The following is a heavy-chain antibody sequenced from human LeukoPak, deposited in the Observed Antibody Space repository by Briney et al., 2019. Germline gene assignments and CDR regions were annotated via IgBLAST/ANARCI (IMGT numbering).Heavy chain of an antibody. Sequence: ASVKVSCKASGYTFTSYDINWVRQATGQGLEWMGRINPNSGGTNYAQKFQGRVTMTRDTSISTAYMELSRLRSDDTAVYYCARVNPYYYDSSGYYPFDYWGQGTLVTVSS. D-gene: IGHD3-22*01. V-gene: IGHV1-2*06. J-gene: IGHJ4*02. CDR1: GYTFTSYD. CDR3: ARVNPYYYDSSGYYPFDY. CDR2: INPNSGGT.